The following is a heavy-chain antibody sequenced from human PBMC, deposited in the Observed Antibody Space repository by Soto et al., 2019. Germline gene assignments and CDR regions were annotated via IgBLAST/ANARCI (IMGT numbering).Heavy chain of an antibody. D-gene: IGHD5-12*01. V-gene: IGHV1-69*08. CDR2: IIPLLDIT. J-gene: IGHJ4*02. CDR1: GGTFSNDI. CDR3: VRDSPIGSTYSGYDGIDY. Sequence: QVQVVQSGAEVKKPGSSVKVSCKASGGTFSNDIITWVRQAPGQGLEWMGRIIPLLDITNYAQKFQGRVTITAXKXTXTAXMELNSLRSEDTAVYYCVRDSPIGSTYSGYDGIDYWGQGTLVTVSS.